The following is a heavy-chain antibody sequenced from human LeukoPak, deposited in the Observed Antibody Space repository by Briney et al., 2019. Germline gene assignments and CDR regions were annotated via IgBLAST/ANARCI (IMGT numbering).Heavy chain of an antibody. CDR3: ARVLGVSVWSDP. J-gene: IGHJ5*02. CDR1: GGSISSYY. V-gene: IGHV4-59*01. Sequence: PSETLSLTCTVSGGSISSYYWSWIRQPPGKGLEWIGYIYYSGSTNYNPSLKSRVTISVDTSKNQFSLKLSSVTAADTAVYYCARVLGVSVWSDPWGQGTLVTVSS. D-gene: IGHD3-3*01. CDR2: IYYSGST.